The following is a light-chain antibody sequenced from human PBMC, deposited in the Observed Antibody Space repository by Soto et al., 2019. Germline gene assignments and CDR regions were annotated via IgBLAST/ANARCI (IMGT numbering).Light chain of an antibody. CDR2: DAS. CDR3: QQYYSYSTT. J-gene: IGKJ3*01. Sequence: DIQMTQSPSTLSASVGDRVTITCRASQSISNWLAWYQQKPGKAPKFLIYDASSLESGVPSRFSGSGSGTEFTLTISCLQPDDFATYYCQQYYSYSTTFGPGTKVDIK. CDR1: QSISNW. V-gene: IGKV1-5*01.